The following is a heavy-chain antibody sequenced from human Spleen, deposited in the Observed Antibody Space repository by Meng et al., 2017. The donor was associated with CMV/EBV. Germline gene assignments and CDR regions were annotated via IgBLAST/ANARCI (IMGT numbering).Heavy chain of an antibody. D-gene: IGHD1-7*01. CDR2: INPNSGGT. CDR3: ARDHDWWAGELLGMDV. J-gene: IGHJ6*02. V-gene: IGHV1-2*02. CDR1: GYTFTGYY. Sequence: ASVKVSCKASGYTFTGYYMHWVRQAPGHGLEWMGWINPNSGGTNYEKKFQGRVTMTRDTSTSTAYRELRSLRSDDRAGDYCARDHDWWAGELLGMDVWGQGTTVTVSS.